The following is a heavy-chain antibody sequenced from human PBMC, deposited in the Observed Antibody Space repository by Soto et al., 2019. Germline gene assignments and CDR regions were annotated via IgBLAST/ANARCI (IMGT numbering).Heavy chain of an antibody. J-gene: IGHJ1*01. V-gene: IGHV1-8*01. CDR3: ARGQSGRGRRGEYFQH. Sequence: QVQLVQSGAEVKKPGASVKVSCKASGYTFTSYDINWVRQATGQGLEWMGWMNPNSGNTGYAQKFQGRGTMTRNTSIGTADMELSSRRSEDTAVYYCARGQSGRGRRGEYFQHWGQGSLVTVSS. D-gene: IGHD1-26*01. CDR1: GYTFTSYD. CDR2: MNPNSGNT.